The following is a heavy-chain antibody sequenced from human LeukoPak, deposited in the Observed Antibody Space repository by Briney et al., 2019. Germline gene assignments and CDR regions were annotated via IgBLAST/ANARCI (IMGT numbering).Heavy chain of an antibody. CDR1: GYTFPSYY. CDR3: ARSYGSGSYYNNWFDP. V-gene: IGHV1-46*01. D-gene: IGHD3-10*01. CDR2: INPSGGST. Sequence: ASVKVSCKPSGYTFPSYYMHWVRQAPGQGLEWMGIINPSGGSTSYAQKFQGRVTMTRDTSTSTVYMELSSLRSEDTAVYYCARSYGSGSYYNNWFDPWGQGTLVTVSS. J-gene: IGHJ5*02.